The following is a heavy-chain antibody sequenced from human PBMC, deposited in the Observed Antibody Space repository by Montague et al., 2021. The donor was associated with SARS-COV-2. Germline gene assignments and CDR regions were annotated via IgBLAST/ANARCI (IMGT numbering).Heavy chain of an antibody. J-gene: IGHJ4*02. D-gene: IGHD5-18*01. CDR2: VYYSGTT. CDR1: GVSVNSGSHY. CDR3: AREARGYSYGVFPGFDY. V-gene: IGHV4-61*01. Sequence: SETRSLTCSVSGVSVNSGSHYWSWIRQPPGKGLEWIGYVYYSGTTKYNPSLQSRVSISLDTSNNQFSLSLRSVTSADSAVYFFAREARGYSYGVFPGFDYWGLGVLVTVSS.